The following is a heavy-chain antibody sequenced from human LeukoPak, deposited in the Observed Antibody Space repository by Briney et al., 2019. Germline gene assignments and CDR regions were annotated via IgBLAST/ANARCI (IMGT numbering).Heavy chain of an antibody. CDR3: ARDYEFYGDYVDY. D-gene: IGHD4-17*01. CDR1: GFTFSSYS. J-gene: IGHJ4*02. Sequence: NSGGSLRLSCAASGFTFSSYSMNWVRQAPGKGLEWVSSISSSSSYIYYADSVKGRFTISRDNAKNSLYLQMNSLRAEDTAVYYCARDYEFYGDYVDYWGQGTLVTVSS. V-gene: IGHV3-21*01. CDR2: ISSSSSYI.